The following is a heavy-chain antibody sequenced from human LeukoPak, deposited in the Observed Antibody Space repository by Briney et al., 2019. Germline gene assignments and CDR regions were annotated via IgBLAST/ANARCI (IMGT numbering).Heavy chain of an antibody. CDR2: IYYSGST. CDR3: ARAPSSSWYSFDY. D-gene: IGHD6-13*01. V-gene: IGHV4-31*11. J-gene: IGHJ4*02. CDR1: GGSFSGYY. Sequence: PSETLSLTCAVYGGSFSGYYWSWIRQHPGKGLEWIGYIYYSGSTYYNPSLKSRVTISVDTSKNQFSLKLSSVTAADTAVYYCARAPSSSWYSFDYWGQGTLVTVSS.